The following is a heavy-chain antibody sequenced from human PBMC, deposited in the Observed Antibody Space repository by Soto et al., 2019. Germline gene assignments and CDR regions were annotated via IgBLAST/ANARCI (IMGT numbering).Heavy chain of an antibody. D-gene: IGHD3-22*01. CDR2: LSAYNGNT. CDR3: ARSEDYYDSITLAY. J-gene: IGHJ4*02. Sequence: VQLVQSGAEVKKPGASVKVSCKASGYTCTSYGISWVRQAPGQGLEWMGWLSAYNGNTNYAQKLQGRVTMTTDTSTSTAYRELRSLRSDVTAVYYCARSEDYYDSITLAYWGQGTLVTLSS. V-gene: IGHV1-18*01. CDR1: GYTCTSYG.